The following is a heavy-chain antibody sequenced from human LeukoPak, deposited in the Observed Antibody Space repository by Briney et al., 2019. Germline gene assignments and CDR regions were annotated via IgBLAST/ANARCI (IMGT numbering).Heavy chain of an antibody. CDR2: ISGSGGST. J-gene: IGHJ4*02. V-gene: IGHV3-23*01. Sequence: GGSLRLSCAASGFTFSSYGMSWVRQAPGKGLEWVSAISGSGGSTYYADSVKGRFTISRDNSKNTLYLQMNSLRAEDTAVYYCAKAPPFSMVRGVITPFDYWGQGTLVTVSS. D-gene: IGHD3-10*01. CDR3: AKAPPFSMVRGVITPFDY. CDR1: GFTFSSYG.